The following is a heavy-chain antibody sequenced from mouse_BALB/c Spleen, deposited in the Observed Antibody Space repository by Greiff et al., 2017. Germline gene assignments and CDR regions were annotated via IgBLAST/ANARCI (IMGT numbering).Heavy chain of an antibody. J-gene: IGHJ3*01. Sequence: VQLQQPGAELVKPGASVKLSCKASGYTFTSYWMHWVKQRPGQGLEWIGEINPSNGRTNYNEKFKSKATLTVDKSSSTAYMQLSSLTSEDSAVYYCARGEITPFAYWGQGTLVTVSA. D-gene: IGHD1-1*01. V-gene: IGHV1S81*02. CDR2: INPSNGRT. CDR1: GYTFTSYW. CDR3: ARGEITPFAY.